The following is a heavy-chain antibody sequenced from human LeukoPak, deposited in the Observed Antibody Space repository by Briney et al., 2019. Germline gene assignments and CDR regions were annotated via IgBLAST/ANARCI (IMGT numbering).Heavy chain of an antibody. J-gene: IGHJ4*02. CDR1: SGSISSYY. Sequence: SETLSLTCTVSSGSISSYYWSWIRQPAGKGLEWIGHLYPSGSTNYNPSLKSRVTMSVDTSKNQFSLKLSSVTAADTAVYYCARWGGYYYGSGSYTAYFDYWGQGTLVTISS. D-gene: IGHD3-10*01. CDR3: ARWGGYYYGSGSYTAYFDY. V-gene: IGHV4-4*07. CDR2: LYPSGST.